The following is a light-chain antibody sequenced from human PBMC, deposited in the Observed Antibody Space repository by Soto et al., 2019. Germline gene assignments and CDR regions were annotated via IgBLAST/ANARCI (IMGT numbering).Light chain of an antibody. CDR2: EVT. Sequence: QSALTQPASVSGSPGQSITISCTGSNSDIGNYNIVSWYQQHPDKAPQLIIYEVTKRPSGVSNRFSGSKSGNTASLTISGLQAEDEGDYHCCSYASSSTHVVFGGGTKLTVL. V-gene: IGLV2-14*02. J-gene: IGLJ2*01. CDR3: CSYASSSTHVV. CDR1: NSDIGNYNI.